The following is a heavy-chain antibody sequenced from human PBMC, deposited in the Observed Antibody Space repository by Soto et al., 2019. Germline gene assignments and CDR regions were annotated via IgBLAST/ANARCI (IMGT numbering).Heavy chain of an antibody. CDR3: ATKVRVTNYLYYGMDV. J-gene: IGHJ6*02. CDR2: IAFDGSQE. V-gene: IGHV3-30*03. D-gene: IGHD2-21*02. CDR1: GFSFNTSG. Sequence: QVQLVESGGGVVQPGRALRLSCAATGFSFNTSGMHWVRQAPGKGLEWVAVIAFDGSQEFYGDSVRGRFTMSRDNSKNTLFLQMKSLTPEATLVYYRATKVRVTNYLYYGMDVWCQGTTVTVSS.